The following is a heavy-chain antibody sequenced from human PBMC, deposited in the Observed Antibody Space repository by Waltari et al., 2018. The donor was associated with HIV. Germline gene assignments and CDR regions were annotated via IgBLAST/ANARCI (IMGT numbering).Heavy chain of an antibody. D-gene: IGHD6-6*01. CDR2: INHSGST. CDR3: ARGRAARPGGYYYYGMDV. V-gene: IGHV4-34*01. CDR1: GGSFSGYY. J-gene: IGHJ6*02. Sequence: QVQLQQWGAGLLKPSETLSLTCAVYGGSFSGYYWSWIRQPPGKGLEWIAEINHSGSTNYNPSLRRRVTISVDTSKNQFSLKLSSVTAADTAGYYCARGRAARPGGYYYYGMDVWGQGTTVTVSS.